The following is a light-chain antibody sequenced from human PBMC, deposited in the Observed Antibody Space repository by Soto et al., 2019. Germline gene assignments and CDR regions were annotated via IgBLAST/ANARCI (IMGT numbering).Light chain of an antibody. CDR3: SSYTSSRNLI. CDR2: DVN. Sequence: QSALTQPASVSGSLGQSITISCTGTSRDVGNYNYVSWYQHHTGRAPKLVIYDVNNRPAGISNRFSGSKSDNTASLIIFGLQAEDEADYYCSSYTSSRNLIFGGGTKLTVL. CDR1: SRDVGNYNY. V-gene: IGLV2-14*03. J-gene: IGLJ2*01.